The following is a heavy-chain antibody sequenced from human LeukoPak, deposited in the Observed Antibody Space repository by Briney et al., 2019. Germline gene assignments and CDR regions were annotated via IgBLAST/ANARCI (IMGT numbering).Heavy chain of an antibody. D-gene: IGHD2-15*01. V-gene: IGHV3-48*03. CDR1: GFTFSTYE. Sequence: PGGSLRLSCAASGFTFSTYEMNWVRQAPGKGLEWVSYISSNEITIYYADSVKGRFTISRDNAKNSLYLQMNSLRAEDTAVYYCARARYCSGGNCYRSFDYWGQGTLVTVSS. J-gene: IGHJ4*02. CDR3: ARARYCSGGNCYRSFDY. CDR2: ISSNEITI.